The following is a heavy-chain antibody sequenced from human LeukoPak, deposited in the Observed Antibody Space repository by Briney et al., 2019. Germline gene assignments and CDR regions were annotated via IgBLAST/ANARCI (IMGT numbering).Heavy chain of an antibody. D-gene: IGHD5-24*01. CDR1: GFNFNDYS. Sequence: PGGSLRLSCEVSGFNFNDYSMHWVRQAPGRGLEWVASITSTSRTIFYADSLQGRFIISRDNAKKTVSLEMNGLRGEDAALYYCARDFPDNSLFDLWGRGTLVSVSS. CDR2: ITSTSRTI. J-gene: IGHJ4*02. V-gene: IGHV3-69-1*02. CDR3: ARDFPDNSLFDL.